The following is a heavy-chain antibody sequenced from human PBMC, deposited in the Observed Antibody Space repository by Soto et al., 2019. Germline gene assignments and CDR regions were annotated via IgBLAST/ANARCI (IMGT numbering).Heavy chain of an antibody. D-gene: IGHD3-10*01. CDR3: TGITWFRGMDV. J-gene: IGHJ6*02. Sequence: SQTLSLTCAISGDSVSSNSAGWDWIRQSPSRGLEWLGRTYNKSKWNNDYALSVKSRITINPDTSKNQFSLHLYSVTPEDTAVYYCTGITWFRGMDVWGQGTPVTVSS. V-gene: IGHV6-1*01. CDR2: TYNKSKWNN. CDR1: GDSVSSNSAG.